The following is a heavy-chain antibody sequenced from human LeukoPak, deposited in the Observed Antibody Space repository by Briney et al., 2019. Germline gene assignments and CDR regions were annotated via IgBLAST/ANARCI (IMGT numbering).Heavy chain of an antibody. Sequence: PGGSLRLSCAASGFTFSSYEMNWVRQAPEKGLEWVSYISSSGSTIYYADSVKGRFTISRDNAKNSLYLQMNSLRAEDTAVYYCARDRARNYYDSSGYYHYYYGMDVWGQGTTVTVSS. CDR1: GFTFSSYE. V-gene: IGHV3-48*03. CDR3: ARDRARNYYDSSGYYHYYYGMDV. D-gene: IGHD3-22*01. CDR2: ISSSGSTI. J-gene: IGHJ6*02.